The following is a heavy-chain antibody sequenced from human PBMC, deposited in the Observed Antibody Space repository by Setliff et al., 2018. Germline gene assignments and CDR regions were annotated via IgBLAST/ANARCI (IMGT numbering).Heavy chain of an antibody. Sequence: PSETLSLTCTVSGYSISSGYYWGWIRQPTGKGLEWLGSFFHTGNTYYNPSLEGRVTISVDTSNNQFSLKLSSVTAADTAVYYCAGTPARGTTWLSPFDYWGQGIQVTVSS. V-gene: IGHV4-38-2*02. D-gene: IGHD3-9*01. CDR3: AGTPARGTTWLSPFDY. CDR2: FFHTGNT. J-gene: IGHJ4*02. CDR1: GYSISSGYY.